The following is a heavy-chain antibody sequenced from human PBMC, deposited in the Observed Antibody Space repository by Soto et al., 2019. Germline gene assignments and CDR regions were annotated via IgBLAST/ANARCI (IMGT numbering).Heavy chain of an antibody. CDR3: AAFVVVTAGEY. CDR2: ITVDGIGT. D-gene: IGHD2-21*02. Sequence: EVQLVESGGGLVQPGGSLRLSCAASGFTFSSYWMHWVRQTPGKGLVWVGRITVDGIGTTYADSVKGRFTISRDNAKNMVYLQMNSLRAEDTAVYYCAAFVVVTAGEYWGQGTLVTVSS. CDR1: GFTFSSYW. J-gene: IGHJ4*02. V-gene: IGHV3-74*01.